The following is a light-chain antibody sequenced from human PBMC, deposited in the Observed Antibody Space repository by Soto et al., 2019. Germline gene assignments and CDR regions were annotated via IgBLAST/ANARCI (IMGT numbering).Light chain of an antibody. CDR3: QSYASSLTVV. CDR1: SSNIGEGYD. V-gene: IGLV1-40*01. J-gene: IGLJ2*01. Sequence: QSVLTQPPSVSGAPGQRVTISCTGTSSNIGEGYDVHWYQQVPGTAPKLLIYGNINRPSGVPDRFSGSKSGNSASLAISGLQADDEADYYCQSYASSLTVVFGGGTKLTVL. CDR2: GNI.